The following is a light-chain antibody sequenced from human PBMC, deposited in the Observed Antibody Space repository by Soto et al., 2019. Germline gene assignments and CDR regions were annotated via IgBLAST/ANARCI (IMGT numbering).Light chain of an antibody. V-gene: IGLV1-51*01. CDR2: DNN. CDR1: SSNVGSNY. CDR3: ATWDRSLSVYVL. Sequence: QPVLTQPPSVSAAPGQKVTISCSGSSSNVGSNYVSWYQQLPGTAPKLLIYDNNKRPSGIPDRFSGSKSGTSATLDITGLQTGDEADYYCATWDRSLSVYVLFGGGTKVTVL. J-gene: IGLJ2*01.